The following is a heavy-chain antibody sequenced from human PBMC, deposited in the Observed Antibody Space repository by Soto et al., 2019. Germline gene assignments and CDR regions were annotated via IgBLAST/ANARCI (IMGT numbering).Heavy chain of an antibody. J-gene: IGHJ4*02. V-gene: IGHV3-30*18. D-gene: IGHD3-9*01. Sequence: GGSLRLSCAASGFTFSSYGMHWVRQAPGKGLEWVAVISYDGSSKYYADSVKGRFTISRDNSKNTLYLQMNSLRAEDTAVYYCAKEQVLYYDILTGYYDYWGQGTLVTVSS. CDR3: AKEQVLYYDILTGYYDY. CDR2: ISYDGSSK. CDR1: GFTFSSYG.